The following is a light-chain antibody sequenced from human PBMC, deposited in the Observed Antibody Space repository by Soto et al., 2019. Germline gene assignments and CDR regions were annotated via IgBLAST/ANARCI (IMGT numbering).Light chain of an antibody. CDR3: ASWDDGMSGLLL. Sequence: SSELTQPPSVSVAPGQAATITCGGDNIGSKSVHWYQQKPGQAPVLVVHDDSDRPSGIPERFSGSKSGSSASLTISGLRSEDEADYYCASWDDGMSGLLLFGGGTKLTVL. CDR2: DDS. V-gene: IGLV3-21*02. CDR1: NIGSKS. J-gene: IGLJ2*01.